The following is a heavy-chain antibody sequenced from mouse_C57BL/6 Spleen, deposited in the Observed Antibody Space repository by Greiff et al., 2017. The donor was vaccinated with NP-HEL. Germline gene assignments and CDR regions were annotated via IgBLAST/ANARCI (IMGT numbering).Heavy chain of an antibody. CDR3: ARCYDYDEAWFAY. D-gene: IGHD2-4*01. CDR2: INPNYGTT. CDR1: GYSFTDYN. V-gene: IGHV1-39*01. Sequence: VHVKQSGPELVKPGASVKISCKASGYSFTDYNMNWVKQSNGKSLEWIGVINPNYGTTSYNQKFKGKATLTVDQSSSTAYMQLNSLTSEDSAVYYCARCYDYDEAWFAYWGQGTLVTVSA. J-gene: IGHJ3*01.